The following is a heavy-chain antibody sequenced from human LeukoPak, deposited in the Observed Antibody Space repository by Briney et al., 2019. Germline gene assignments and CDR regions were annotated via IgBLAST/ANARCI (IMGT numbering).Heavy chain of an antibody. CDR2: IWYDGSNK. Sequence: GRSLRHSCAASGFTFSSYGMHWVRQAPGKGLEWVAVIWYDGSNKYYADSVKGRFTISRDNSKNTLYLQMNSLRAEDTAVYYCAREYCSGGSCYIFDYWGQGTLVTVSS. CDR3: AREYCSGGSCYIFDY. V-gene: IGHV3-33*01. D-gene: IGHD2-15*01. CDR1: GFTFSSYG. J-gene: IGHJ4*02.